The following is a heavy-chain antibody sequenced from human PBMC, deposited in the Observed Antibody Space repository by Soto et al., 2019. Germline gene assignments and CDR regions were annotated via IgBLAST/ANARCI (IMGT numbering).Heavy chain of an antibody. CDR2: ISGSGGST. Sequence: GGSLRLSCAASGFTFSSYAMSWVRQAPGKGLEWVSAISGSGGSTYYADSVKGRFTISRDNSKNTLYLQMNSLRAEDTAVYYCAPSSGWFHHFDYWGQGTLVTVSS. CDR3: APSSGWFHHFDY. D-gene: IGHD6-19*01. V-gene: IGHV3-23*01. CDR1: GFTFSSYA. J-gene: IGHJ4*02.